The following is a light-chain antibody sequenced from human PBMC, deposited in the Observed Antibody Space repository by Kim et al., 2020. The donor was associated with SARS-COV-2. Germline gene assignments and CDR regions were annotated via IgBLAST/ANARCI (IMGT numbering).Light chain of an antibody. V-gene: IGKV1-12*01. Sequence: ASVGDRVTITCRASQGISTWLAWYRLSPGKAPELLIYAASDLQIGVPSRFTGSGSGTHFTLTISSLQPVDSAIYYCQQSYSLPPTFGPGTKVDIK. J-gene: IGKJ3*01. CDR1: QGISTW. CDR3: QQSYSLPPT. CDR2: AAS.